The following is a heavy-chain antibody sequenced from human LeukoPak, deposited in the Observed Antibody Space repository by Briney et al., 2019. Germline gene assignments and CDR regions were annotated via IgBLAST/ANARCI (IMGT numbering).Heavy chain of an antibody. Sequence: SETLSLTCAVYGGSFRGYYWCWIRQPPGKGLEWIGEINHSGSTNYNPSLKSRVTISVDTSKNQFSLKLSSVTAADTAVYYCARAGRPDHTERKIVVVVAATSSLLDYWGQGTLVTVSS. CDR2: INHSGST. CDR1: GGSFRGYY. J-gene: IGHJ4*02. D-gene: IGHD2-15*01. V-gene: IGHV4-34*01. CDR3: ARAGRPDHTERKIVVVVAATSSLLDY.